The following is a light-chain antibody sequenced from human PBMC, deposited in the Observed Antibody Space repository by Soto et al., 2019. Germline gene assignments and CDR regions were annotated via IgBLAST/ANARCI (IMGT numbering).Light chain of an antibody. Sequence: EIVLTQSPGTLSLSPGERATLSCRASQSVSRSFLAWYQQKPGQAPMLLICGASSRATGIPDRFSGSGSGTDFTLTISRLDPEDFAVYYCQQYDSSPWTFGQGTKVEIK. V-gene: IGKV3-20*01. CDR1: QSVSRSF. CDR2: GAS. CDR3: QQYDSSPWT. J-gene: IGKJ1*01.